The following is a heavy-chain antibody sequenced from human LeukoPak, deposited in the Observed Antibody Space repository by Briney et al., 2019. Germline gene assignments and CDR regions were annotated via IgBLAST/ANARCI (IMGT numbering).Heavy chain of an antibody. V-gene: IGHV7-4-1*02. CDR1: GYTFTSYD. J-gene: IGHJ5*02. CDR2: MNTNTGNP. CDR3: ARSGHTGYAYWFDP. Sequence: GASVKVSCKASGYTFTSYDINWVRQATGQGLEWMGWMNTNTGNPTYAQGFTGQFVFSLDTSVSTAYLQISSLKAEDTAVYYCARSGHTGYAYWFDPWGQGTLVTVSS. D-gene: IGHD3-16*01.